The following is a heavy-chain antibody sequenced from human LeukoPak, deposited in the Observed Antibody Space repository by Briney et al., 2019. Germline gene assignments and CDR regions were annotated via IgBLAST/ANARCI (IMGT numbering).Heavy chain of an antibody. Sequence: GGSLRLSCAASGFTFDDYAMHWVRQAPGKGLEWASGISWNSGSIGYADSVKGRFTISRDNAKNSLYLQMNSLRAEDTALYYCAKLYGMDVWGQGTTVTVSS. CDR2: ISWNSGSI. J-gene: IGHJ6*02. CDR3: AKLYGMDV. V-gene: IGHV3-9*01. CDR1: GFTFDDYA.